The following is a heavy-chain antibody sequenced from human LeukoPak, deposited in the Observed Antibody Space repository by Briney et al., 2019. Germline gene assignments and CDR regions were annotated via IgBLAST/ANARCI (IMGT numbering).Heavy chain of an antibody. D-gene: IGHD2-15*01. Sequence: SETLSLTCTVSGGSISSYYWSWIRQPAGKGLEWIGRIYTSGSTNYNPSLKSRVTMSVDTSKNQFSLKLSSVTAADTAVYYCARDTVAATHDAFDIWGQGTIVTVSS. CDR1: GGSISSYY. V-gene: IGHV4-4*07. CDR2: IYTSGST. J-gene: IGHJ3*02. CDR3: ARDTVAATHDAFDI.